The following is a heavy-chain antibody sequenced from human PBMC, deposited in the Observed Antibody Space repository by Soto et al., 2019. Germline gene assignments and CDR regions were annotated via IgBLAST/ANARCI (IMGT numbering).Heavy chain of an antibody. D-gene: IGHD6-13*01. CDR2: IKSKTDGGTT. Sequence: EVQLVESGGGLVKPGGSLRLSCAASGFTFSNAWMSWVRQAPGKGLEWVGRIKSKTDGGTTDYAAPVKGRFTISRDDSKNTLYLQMNSLKTEDTAVYYCTTVNSSSWYEFDYWGQGTLVTVSS. CDR1: GFTFSNAW. J-gene: IGHJ4*02. V-gene: IGHV3-15*01. CDR3: TTVNSSSWYEFDY.